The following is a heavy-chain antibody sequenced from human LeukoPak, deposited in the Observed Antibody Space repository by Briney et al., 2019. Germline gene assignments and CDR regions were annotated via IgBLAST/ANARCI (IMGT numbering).Heavy chain of an antibody. J-gene: IGHJ4*02. V-gene: IGHV3-48*01. D-gene: IGHD7-27*01. CDR2: ISQSSSII. CDR1: GFSFSTYS. Sequence: GGSLRLSCEASGFSFSTYSMNWVRQAPGKGLEWISYISQSSSIIFYADSVRGRFTISRDNVKTSLYLQMNSLRAEDTAVYYCAGSLGPLTEYWGQGTLVTVSS. CDR3: AGSLGPLTEY.